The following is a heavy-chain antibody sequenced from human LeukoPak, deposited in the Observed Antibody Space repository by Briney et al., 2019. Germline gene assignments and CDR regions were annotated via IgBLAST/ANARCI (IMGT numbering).Heavy chain of an antibody. J-gene: IGHJ4*02. CDR1: GYSFTSYW. V-gene: IGHV5-51*01. D-gene: IGHD4-11*01. CDR3: ARRRSWGKLHDYSNYVAAY. CDR2: IYPGDSDT. Sequence: GESLKISCKGSGYSFTSYWIGWVRQMPGKGLEWMGIIYPGDSDTRYSPSFQGQVTISADKSISTAYLQWSSLKASDTAMYYCARRRSWGKLHDYSNYVAAYWGQGTLVTVSS.